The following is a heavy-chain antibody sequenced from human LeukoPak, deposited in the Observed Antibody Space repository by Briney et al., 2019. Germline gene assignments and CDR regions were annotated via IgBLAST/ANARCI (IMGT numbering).Heavy chain of an antibody. CDR2: IYYSGST. V-gene: IGHV4-30-4*01. D-gene: IGHD5-12*01. CDR1: GGSISSGDYY. CDR3: ARAGRRGLRSKGGYYFDY. Sequence: PSQTLSLTCTVSGGSISSGDYYWSWIRQPPGKGLEWIVYIYYSGSTYYNPSLKSRVTISVNTSKNQFSLKLSSVTAADTAVYYCARAGRRGLRSKGGYYFDYWGQGTLVTVSS. J-gene: IGHJ4*02.